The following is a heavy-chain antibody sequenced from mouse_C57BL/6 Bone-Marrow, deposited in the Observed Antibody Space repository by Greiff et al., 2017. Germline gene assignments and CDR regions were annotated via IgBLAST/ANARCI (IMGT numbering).Heavy chain of an antibody. CDR3: ARQGDGYYGAMDY. V-gene: IGHV5-2*01. D-gene: IGHD2-3*01. Sequence: EVQGVESGGGLVQPGESLKLSCESNEYEFPSPDMSWVRKTPEKRLELVAAINSDGGSTYYPDTMERRFIIARDNTKKTLYLQMSSLRSEDTALYYGARQGDGYYGAMDYWGQGTSVTVSS. J-gene: IGHJ4*01. CDR1: EYEFPSPD. CDR2: INSDGGST.